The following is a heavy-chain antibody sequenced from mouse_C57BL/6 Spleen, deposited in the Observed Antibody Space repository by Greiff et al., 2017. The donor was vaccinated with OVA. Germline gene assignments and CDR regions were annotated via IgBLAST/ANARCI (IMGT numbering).Heavy chain of an antibody. D-gene: IGHD3-2*02. Sequence: EVKLMESGPELVKPGASVKISCKASGYSFTDYNMNWVKQSNGKSLEWIGVINPNYGTTSYNQKFKGKATLTVDQSSSTAYMQLNSLTSEDSAVYYCARSDSSGYVRYYAMDYWGQGTSVTVSS. CDR3: ARSDSSGYVRYYAMDY. V-gene: IGHV1-39*01. CDR1: GYSFTDYN. J-gene: IGHJ4*01. CDR2: INPNYGTT.